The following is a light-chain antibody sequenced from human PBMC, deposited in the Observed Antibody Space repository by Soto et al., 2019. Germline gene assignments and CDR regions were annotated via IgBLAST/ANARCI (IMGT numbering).Light chain of an antibody. CDR3: QQYKNWPRT. J-gene: IGKJ1*01. Sequence: EIVLTQSPATLSVSPGERVTLSCRASQSVDINLAWYQQKPGQAPRLVIYGASTRATDMPGTFSVIASGTELTITISSLQSEDGGVYDGQQYKNWPRTFGQGTKVDI. CDR2: GAS. CDR1: QSVDIN. V-gene: IGKV3-15*01.